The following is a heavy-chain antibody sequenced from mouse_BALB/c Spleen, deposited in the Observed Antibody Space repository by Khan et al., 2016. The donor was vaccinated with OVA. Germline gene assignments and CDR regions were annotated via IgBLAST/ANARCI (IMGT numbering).Heavy chain of an antibody. CDR1: GFSLTTYG. V-gene: IGHV2-2*02. CDR3: ARNYDYDEGLAY. D-gene: IGHD2-4*01. Sequence: QVQLKESGPGLVQPSQSLSITCTVSGFSLTTYGVHWVRQSPGKGLEWLGVIWSGGITDYNAPFISRLSISKDTSKSQDFFKMNSLQANDTAIYYCARNYDYDEGLAYWGQGTLVTVSA. CDR2: IWSGGIT. J-gene: IGHJ3*01.